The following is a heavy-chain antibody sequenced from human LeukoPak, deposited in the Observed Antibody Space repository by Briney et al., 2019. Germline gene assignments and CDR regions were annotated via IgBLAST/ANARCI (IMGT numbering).Heavy chain of an antibody. V-gene: IGHV4-4*07. CDR1: GGSISSYY. D-gene: IGHD6-19*01. CDR2: IYTSGST. J-gene: IGHJ4*02. CDR3: ARHEGSSGLSCFDY. Sequence: KPSETLSLTCTVSGGSISSYYWSWIRQPAGKGLEWIGRIYTSGSTNYNPSLKSRVTISVDTSKNQFSLKLSSVTAADTAVYYCARHEGSSGLSCFDYWGQGTLVTVSS.